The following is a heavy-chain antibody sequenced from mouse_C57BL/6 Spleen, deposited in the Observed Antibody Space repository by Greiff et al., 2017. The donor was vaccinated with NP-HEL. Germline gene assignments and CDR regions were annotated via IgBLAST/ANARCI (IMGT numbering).Heavy chain of an antibody. CDR3: TMEYYEGWFAY. J-gene: IGHJ3*01. CDR2: ISSGGDYI. V-gene: IGHV5-9-1*02. Sequence: VQGVESGEGLVKPGGSLKLSCAASGFTFSSYAMSWVRQTPEKRLEWVAYISSGGDYIYYADTVKGRFTISRDNARNTLYLQMSSLKSEDTAMYYCTMEYYEGWFAYWGQGTLVTVSA. D-gene: IGHD1-1*01. CDR1: GFTFSSYA.